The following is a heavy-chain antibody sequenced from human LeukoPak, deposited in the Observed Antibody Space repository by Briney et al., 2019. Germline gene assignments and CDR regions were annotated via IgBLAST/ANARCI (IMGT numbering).Heavy chain of an antibody. D-gene: IGHD5-18*01. CDR3: ARVVDTAMVFDY. CDR1: GGSISSYY. J-gene: IGHJ4*02. CDR2: IYYSGST. V-gene: IGHV4-59*01. Sequence: PSETLSLTCTVSGGSISSYYWNWIRQPPGKGLEWVGYIYYSGSTNYNPSLKSRVTISVDTSKNQFSLKLSSVTAADTAVYYCARVVDTAMVFDYWGQGTLVTVSS.